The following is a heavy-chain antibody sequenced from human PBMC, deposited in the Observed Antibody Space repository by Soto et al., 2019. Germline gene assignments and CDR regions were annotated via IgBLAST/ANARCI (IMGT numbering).Heavy chain of an antibody. D-gene: IGHD3-3*01. CDR2: INHSGST. J-gene: IGHJ3*02. Sequence: SSETLSLTCAVYGGSFSGYYWSWIRQPPGKGLEWIGEINHSGSTNYNPSLKSRVTISVDTSKNQFSLKLSSVTAADTAVYYCKIFGVVTHDAFDIWGQGTRVTVSS. V-gene: IGHV4-34*01. CDR3: KIFGVVTHDAFDI. CDR1: GGSFSGYY.